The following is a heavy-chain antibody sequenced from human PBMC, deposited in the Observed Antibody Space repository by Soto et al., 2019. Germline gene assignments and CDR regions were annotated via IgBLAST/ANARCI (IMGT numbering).Heavy chain of an antibody. V-gene: IGHV3-23*01. CDR2: FRTGGDGGTT. CDR1: GFTFTSYS. D-gene: IGHD3-10*01. Sequence: GGSLRLSCAASGFTFTSYSMSWVRQAPGKGLEWVSGFRTGGDGGTTYYADSVKGRFTISRDNSKNTLFLQMNSLRAEDTAIYYCAKKVNSGPGSQYFDSWGQGTLVTVSS. CDR3: AKKVNSGPGSQYFDS. J-gene: IGHJ4*02.